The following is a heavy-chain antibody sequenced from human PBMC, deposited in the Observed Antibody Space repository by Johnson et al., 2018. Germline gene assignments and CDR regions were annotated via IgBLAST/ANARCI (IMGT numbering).Heavy chain of an antibody. V-gene: IGHV3-15*07. Sequence: VQLVESGGGLVKPGGSLRLSCAVSGFSFVNAWMNWVRQAPGKGLEWVGRIKSKTDGGTIDYGAPVKGRFTISRDDSKNMLFLQMNSLKTEDTAMYYCTTDRGRYVDWLHHDDAFEIWGQGTMVTVSS. D-gene: IGHD3-9*01. CDR1: GFSFVNAW. CDR3: TTDRGRYVDWLHHDDAFEI. J-gene: IGHJ3*02. CDR2: IKSKTDGGTI.